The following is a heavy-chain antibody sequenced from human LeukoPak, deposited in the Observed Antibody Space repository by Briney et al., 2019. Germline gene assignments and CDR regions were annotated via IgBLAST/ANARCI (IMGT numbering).Heavy chain of an antibody. J-gene: IGHJ4*02. CDR2: INAGNGDT. V-gene: IGHV1-3*01. CDR3: ARNLVGKTDFDY. Sequence: ASVKVSCKASGYTFSDYAMYWVRQAPGQRLEWMGWINAGNGDTKYSQKFQGRVTITWDTSASTVHMELSSLRSEDTAVYYCARNLVGKTDFDYWGQGTLVTVSS. D-gene: IGHD6-19*01. CDR1: GYTFSDYA.